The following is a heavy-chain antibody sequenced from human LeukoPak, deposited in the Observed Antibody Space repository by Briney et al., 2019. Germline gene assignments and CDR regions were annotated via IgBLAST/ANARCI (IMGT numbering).Heavy chain of an antibody. Sequence: SETLSLTCTVSGGSISSYYWSWIRQPPGKGLEWIGYIYYSGSTNYNPSLKSRVTISVDASKNQFSLKLSSVTAADTAVYYCARLRYDSSSYYYYYYGMDVWGQGTTVTVSS. CDR2: IYYSGST. D-gene: IGHD3-22*01. CDR1: GGSISSYY. CDR3: ARLRYDSSSYYYYYYGMDV. J-gene: IGHJ6*02. V-gene: IGHV4-59*08.